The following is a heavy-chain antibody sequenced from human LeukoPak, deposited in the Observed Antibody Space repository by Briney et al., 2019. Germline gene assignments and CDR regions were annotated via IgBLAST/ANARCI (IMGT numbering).Heavy chain of an antibody. D-gene: IGHD4-23*01. J-gene: IGHJ3*02. CDR2: IIPIFGTA. CDR3: ARAPLHYGGNFWGAFDI. CDR1: GGTFSSYA. V-gene: IGHV1-69*05. Sequence: ASVKVSCKASGGTFSSYAISWVRQAPGQGLEWMGRIIPIFGTANYAQKFQGRVTITTDESTSTAYMELSSLRSEDTAVYYCARAPLHYGGNFWGAFDIWGQGTMVTVSS.